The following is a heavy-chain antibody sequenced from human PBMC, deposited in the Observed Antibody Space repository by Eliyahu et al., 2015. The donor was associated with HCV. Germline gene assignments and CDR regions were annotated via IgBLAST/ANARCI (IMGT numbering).Heavy chain of an antibody. D-gene: IGHD6-13*01. V-gene: IGHV3-30*18. Sequence: QVQLVESGGGVVQPGXSLRLSCAASGFTFXXXGXXWXXRAPGKGLGGVAVISYDXSNKYYADSVKGRFTISRDNSKNTLYLQMNSLRAEDTAVYYCAKDLRRRIAAAGPYYYYYGMDVWGQGTTVTVS. J-gene: IGHJ6*02. CDR2: ISYDXSNK. CDR1: GFTFXXXG. CDR3: AKDLRRRIAAAGPYYYYYGMDV.